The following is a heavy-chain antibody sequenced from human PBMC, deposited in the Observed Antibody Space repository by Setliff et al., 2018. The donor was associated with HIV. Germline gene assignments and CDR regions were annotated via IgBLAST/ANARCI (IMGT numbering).Heavy chain of an antibody. CDR2: INPSGGST. Sequence: ASVKVSCKASGYTFSDHYMHWVRQAPGQGLEWMGIINPSGGSTNYAHKFQGRVTMTRDTSTRTVYMELSSLRSEDTAVYYCARGKGSSGYYYYYGMDVWGKGTTVTVSS. J-gene: IGHJ6*04. V-gene: IGHV1-46*01. CDR1: GYTFSDHY. D-gene: IGHD3-10*01. CDR3: ARGKGSSGYYYYYGMDV.